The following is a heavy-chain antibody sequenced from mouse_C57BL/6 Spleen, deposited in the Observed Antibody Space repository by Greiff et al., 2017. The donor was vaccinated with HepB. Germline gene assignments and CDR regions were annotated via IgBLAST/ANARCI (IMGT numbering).Heavy chain of an antibody. CDR2: IDPNSGGT. CDR1: GYTFTSYW. V-gene: IGHV1-72*01. D-gene: IGHD1-1*01. Sequence: QVQLKQPGAELVKPGASVKLSCKASGYTFTSYWMHWVKQRPGRGLEWIGRIDPNSGGTKYNEKFKSKATLTVDKPSSTAYMQLSSLTSEDSAVYYCARWDYYGSSYVDYYAMDYWGQGTSVTVSS. J-gene: IGHJ4*01. CDR3: ARWDYYGSSYVDYYAMDY.